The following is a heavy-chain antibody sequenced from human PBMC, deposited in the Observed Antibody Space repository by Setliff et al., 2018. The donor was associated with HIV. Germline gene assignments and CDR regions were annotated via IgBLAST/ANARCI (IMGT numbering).Heavy chain of an antibody. J-gene: IGHJ4*02. CDR3: ARQLSNSLDY. Sequence: ASVKVSCKASGYTFTDFFLHWVRQAPGQGLEWMGWISPNNGDKKIPQKFRGRVTTTRDTSISTAYMELSGLRSDDTAMYYCARQLSNSLDYWGQGTPVTVSS. V-gene: IGHV1-2*02. CDR1: GYTFTDFF. D-gene: IGHD1-1*01. CDR2: ISPNNGDK.